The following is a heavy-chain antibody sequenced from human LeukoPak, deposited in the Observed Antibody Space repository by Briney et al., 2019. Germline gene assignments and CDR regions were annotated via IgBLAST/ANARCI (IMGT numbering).Heavy chain of an antibody. D-gene: IGHD6-6*01. Sequence: SETLSLTSTVSGGSISSSSYYWGWIRQPPGKGLEWIGSIYYSGTTYYNPSLKSRVTISVDTSKNQFSLKLSSVTAADTAVYYCARGLWSSSTTLDYWGQGTLVTVSS. CDR3: ARGLWSSSTTLDY. CDR2: IYYSGTT. V-gene: IGHV4-39*07. CDR1: GGSISSSSYY. J-gene: IGHJ4*02.